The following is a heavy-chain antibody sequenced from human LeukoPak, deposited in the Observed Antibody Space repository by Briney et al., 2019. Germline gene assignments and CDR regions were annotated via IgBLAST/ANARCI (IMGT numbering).Heavy chain of an antibody. CDR2: IYYSGST. CDR1: GGSISSFF. Sequence: SETLSLTCTVSGGSISSFFWSWIRQPPGKGLEWIGYIYYSGSTNYSPSLKSRVTISVDTSKDQFSLKLSSVTAADTAVYYCARSPGYYDSGGYYDAFAIWGQGTIVSVSS. J-gene: IGHJ3*02. D-gene: IGHD3-22*01. V-gene: IGHV4-59*01. CDR3: ARSPGYYDSGGYYDAFAI.